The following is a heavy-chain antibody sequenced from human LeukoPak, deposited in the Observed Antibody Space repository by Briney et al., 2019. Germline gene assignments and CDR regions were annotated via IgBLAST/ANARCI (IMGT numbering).Heavy chain of an antibody. Sequence: GGSLRLSCAAFGFTVSVNYMSWVRQAPGKGLEWVSVIYSGGSTYYADSVKGRFTISRDNSKNTLYLQMNSLRAEDTAVYYCARGTHRGFDYWGQGTLVTVSS. CDR1: GFTVSVNY. J-gene: IGHJ4*02. D-gene: IGHD1-14*01. CDR3: ARGTHRGFDY. CDR2: IYSGGST. V-gene: IGHV3-53*01.